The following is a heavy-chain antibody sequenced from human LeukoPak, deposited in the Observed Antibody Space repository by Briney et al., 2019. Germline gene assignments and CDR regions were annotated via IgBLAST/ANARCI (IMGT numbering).Heavy chain of an antibody. CDR1: GFTFSSYW. D-gene: IGHD6-19*01. J-gene: IGHJ4*02. CDR2: INQDGSEK. CDR3: ERGGGGDGSGWSTTDY. Sequence: HGGSLRLSCVASGFTFSSYWMSWVRQAPGKGLEWVANINQDGSEKYDVDSAKGRFTISRDNAKNSLYLQMNSLRVEDTAMYYCERGGGGDGSGWSTTDYWGQGTLVTISS. V-gene: IGHV3-7*04.